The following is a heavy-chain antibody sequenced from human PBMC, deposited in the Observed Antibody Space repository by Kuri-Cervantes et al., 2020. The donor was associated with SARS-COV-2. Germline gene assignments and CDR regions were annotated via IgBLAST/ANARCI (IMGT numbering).Heavy chain of an antibody. J-gene: IGHJ5*02. CDR3: ARDTWRSPAAITGSIDP. Sequence: SVKVSCKASGGTFSSYAISWVRQAPGQGLEWMGGIIPIFGTANYAQKFQGRVTITADESTSTAYMELSSLSSEDTAVYYCARDTWRSPAAITGSIDPWGQGTLVTVSS. D-gene: IGHD2-2*01. CDR2: IIPIFGTA. CDR1: GGTFSSYA. V-gene: IGHV1-69*13.